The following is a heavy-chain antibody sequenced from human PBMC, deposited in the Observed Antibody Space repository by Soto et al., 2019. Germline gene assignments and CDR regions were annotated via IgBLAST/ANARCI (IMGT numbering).Heavy chain of an antibody. Sequence: GASVKVSCKASGGTFSSYAISWVRQAPGQGLEWMGGIIPIFGTANYAQKFQGRVTITADKSTSTAYMELSSLRSEDTAVYYCASQGYYYDSSGYYPGYYYYGMDVWGQGTTVTVS. V-gene: IGHV1-69*06. CDR1: GGTFSSYA. CDR2: IIPIFGTA. CDR3: ASQGYYYDSSGYYPGYYYYGMDV. D-gene: IGHD3-22*01. J-gene: IGHJ6*02.